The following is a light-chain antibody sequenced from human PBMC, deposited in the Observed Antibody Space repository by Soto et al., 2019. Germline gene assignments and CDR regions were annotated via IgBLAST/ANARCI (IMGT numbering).Light chain of an antibody. V-gene: IGKV3-15*01. J-gene: IGKJ1*01. CDR3: QQYNNWPPWT. CDR1: QSVSSN. Sequence: ETVMTQSPGTLSVSPGERATLSCRASQSVSSNLAWYQQKPGQAPRLLIYGASTRATGIPARFSGSGYGTEFTLTISSLQSEDFAAYYCQQYNNWPPWTFGQGTKVDI. CDR2: GAS.